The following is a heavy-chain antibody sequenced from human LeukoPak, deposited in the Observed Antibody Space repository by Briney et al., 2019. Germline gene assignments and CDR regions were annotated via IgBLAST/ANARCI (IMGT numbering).Heavy chain of an antibody. J-gene: IGHJ4*02. CDR1: GFTFSSYG. Sequence: GGTLRLSCAASGFTFSSYGMSWVRQAPGKGLEWVSAISGSGGSTYYADSVKGRFTISRDNSKNTLYLQMNSLRAEDTAVYYCARLSGTTGYSYGYGGYWGQGTLVTVSS. CDR2: ISGSGGST. CDR3: ARLSGTTGYSYGYGGY. V-gene: IGHV3-23*01. D-gene: IGHD5-18*01.